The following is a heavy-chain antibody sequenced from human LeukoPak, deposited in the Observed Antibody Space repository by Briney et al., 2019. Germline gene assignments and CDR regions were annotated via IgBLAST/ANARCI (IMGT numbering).Heavy chain of an antibody. V-gene: IGHV3-11*04. CDR1: GFTFSDYY. CDR3: ARAREVPEDY. Sequence: PGGSLRLSCAASGFTFSDYYMSWIRQAPGKGLEWISYMSNSGNTINYADSVKGRFTISRDNAKNSLYLQMNTLRAEDTAVYYCARAREVPEDYGGQGTLVTVSS. J-gene: IGHJ4*02. CDR2: MSNSGNTI.